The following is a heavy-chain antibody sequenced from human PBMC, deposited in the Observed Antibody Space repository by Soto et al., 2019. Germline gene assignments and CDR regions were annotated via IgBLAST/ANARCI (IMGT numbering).Heavy chain of an antibody. CDR3: ATGSCSSTNCYVGHTDV. V-gene: IGHV1-46*03. CDR1: GYTFSSYY. Sequence: QVQLVQSGAEVKKPGASVKVSCKASGYTFSSYYMHWVRQAPGQGLEWMGIINPSGGSTSYAQQFQGRVTMTRDTSTGTVYMELSSLRSEDTAMYYCATGSCSSTNCYVGHTDVWGRGTTVTVSS. J-gene: IGHJ6*03. CDR2: INPSGGST. D-gene: IGHD2-2*01.